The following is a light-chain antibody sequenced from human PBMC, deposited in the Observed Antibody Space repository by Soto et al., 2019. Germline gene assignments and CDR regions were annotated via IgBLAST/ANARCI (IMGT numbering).Light chain of an antibody. CDR3: QQYNNWPPT. V-gene: IGKV3-15*01. CDR1: QSVRSH. Sequence: EVGRSQCPASLSMSPGDRATLSCRASQSVRSHLAWFQQKPGQPPRLLIFGESTRATSVPARFSGSGSGTEFTLIVSSLQSEDFAVYFCQQYNNWPPTFGGGTKVDSK. CDR2: GES. J-gene: IGKJ4*01.